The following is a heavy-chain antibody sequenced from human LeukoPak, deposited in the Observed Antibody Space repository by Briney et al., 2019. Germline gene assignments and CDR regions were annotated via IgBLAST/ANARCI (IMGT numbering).Heavy chain of an antibody. CDR1: GFTFSSYE. CDR3: ARDNANYYGSGRPEYYMDV. CDR2: ISSSGSTI. V-gene: IGHV3-48*03. J-gene: IGHJ6*03. D-gene: IGHD3-10*01. Sequence: PGGSLRLSCAASGFTFSSYEMNWVRQAPGKGLEWVSYISSSGSTIYYADSVKGRFTISRDNAKNSLYLQMNSLRAEDTAVYYCARDNANYYGSGRPEYYMDVWGKGTTVTISS.